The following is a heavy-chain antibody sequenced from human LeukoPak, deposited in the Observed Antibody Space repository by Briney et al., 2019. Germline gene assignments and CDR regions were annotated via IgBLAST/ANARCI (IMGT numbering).Heavy chain of an antibody. CDR3: ARVWGTVTTPTWFDY. J-gene: IGHJ4*02. V-gene: IGHV1-2*02. Sequence: ASVKVSCKASGYTFTSYDINWVRQAPGQGLEWMGWINPNSGGTNYAQKFQGRVTMTRDTSINTAYMELSRLRSDDTAVYYCARVWGTVTTPTWFDYWGQGTLVTVSS. D-gene: IGHD4-17*01. CDR2: INPNSGGT. CDR1: GYTFTSYD.